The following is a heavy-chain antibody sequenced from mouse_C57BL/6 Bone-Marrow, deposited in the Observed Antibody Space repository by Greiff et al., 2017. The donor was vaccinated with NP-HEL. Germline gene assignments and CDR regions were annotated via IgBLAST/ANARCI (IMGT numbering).Heavy chain of an antibody. CDR3: ARIGHDYVLAWFAY. Sequence: QVTLKESGPGILQPSQTLSLTCSFSGFSLSTFGMGVGWIRQPSGKGLEWLALILWDDDKYYNPALKRRLPISKNTSKNQVFPKIANVDTADTATYYCARIGHDYVLAWFAYWGQGTLVTVSA. V-gene: IGHV8-8*01. CDR2: ILWDDDK. J-gene: IGHJ3*01. D-gene: IGHD2-4*01. CDR1: GFSLSTFGMG.